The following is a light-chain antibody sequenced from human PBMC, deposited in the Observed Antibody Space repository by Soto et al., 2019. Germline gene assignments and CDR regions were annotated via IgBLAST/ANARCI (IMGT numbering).Light chain of an antibody. CDR1: QSVLYSSNNKNY. CDR3: QKYYSTPPWT. V-gene: IGKV4-1*01. Sequence: DIVMTQSPDSLAVSLGERATIDCKSSQSVLYSSNNKNYLAWYQQKPGQPPKLLIFWASTRESGFPDRFSGSGSRTDVTLNITSLQAEDVAVYYCQKYYSTPPWTFGQGTKVEIK. J-gene: IGKJ1*01. CDR2: WAS.